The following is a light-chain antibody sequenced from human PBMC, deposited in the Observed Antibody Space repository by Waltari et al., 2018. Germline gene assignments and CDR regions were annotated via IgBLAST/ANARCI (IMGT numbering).Light chain of an antibody. CDR2: GKN. CDR3: HSRDSSGDVV. CDR1: RLRTYY. Sequence: SSELTQDPAVSVALGQTVRITCQGDRLRTYYVSWFQQKPGQAPALVISGKNNRPSGIPDRFSASNSGSTSSLTIIGAQAEDEADYYCHSRDSSGDVVIGGGTKLTVV. J-gene: IGLJ2*01. V-gene: IGLV3-19*01.